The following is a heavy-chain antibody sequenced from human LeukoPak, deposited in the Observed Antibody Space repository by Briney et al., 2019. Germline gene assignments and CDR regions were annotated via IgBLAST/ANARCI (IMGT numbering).Heavy chain of an antibody. Sequence: SETLSLTCTVSGGSISSSSYYWGWIRQPPGKGLEWIGSIYYSGSTYYNPSLKSRVTISVDTSKNQFSLKLSSVTAADTAVYYCATQDGGAYSSSWSGNWGQGTLVTVSS. D-gene: IGHD6-13*01. CDR3: ATQDGGAYSSSWSGN. J-gene: IGHJ4*02. CDR1: GGSISSSSYY. V-gene: IGHV4-39*07. CDR2: IYYSGST.